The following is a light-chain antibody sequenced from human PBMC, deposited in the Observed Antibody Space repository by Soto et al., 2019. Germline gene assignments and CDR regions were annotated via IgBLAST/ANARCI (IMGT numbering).Light chain of an antibody. V-gene: IGKV2-24*01. CDR2: QIS. CDR1: ESLLHSDRNTY. J-gene: IGKJ1*01. Sequence: DIVLTQSPLRIAVTPGRPASFSCESSESLLHSDRNTYLSWLHQRPGQPPRLLIYQISERFSGVPDRFSGSGAGTNFTLSTRRVELEHVATFFCMPSSQYRSFGQGTKV. CDR3: MPSSQYRS.